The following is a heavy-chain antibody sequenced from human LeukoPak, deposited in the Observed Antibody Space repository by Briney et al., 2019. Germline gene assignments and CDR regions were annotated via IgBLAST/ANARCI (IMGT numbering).Heavy chain of an antibody. D-gene: IGHD1-26*01. CDR2: IYTSGST. J-gene: IGHJ6*03. CDR3: ARVSVGATIKDYYYYTDV. V-gene: IGHV4-61*02. Sequence: SETLSLTCTVSGGSISSGSYYWSWIRQPAGKGLEWIGRIYTSGSTNYNPSLKSRVTISVDTSKNQFSLKLSSVTAADTAVYYCARVSVGATIKDYYYYTDVWGKGTTVTISS. CDR1: GGSISSGSYY.